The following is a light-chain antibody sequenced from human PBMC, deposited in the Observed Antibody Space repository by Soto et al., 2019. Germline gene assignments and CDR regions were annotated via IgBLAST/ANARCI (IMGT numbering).Light chain of an antibody. V-gene: IGKV3-20*01. Sequence: IVLTQSPAILALSPGDRATLSCRASQSVSSSYLAWYQHEPGQAPRLLIRGASSRVTGIPDRFSGSGSGTDFTLTITRLEPEDFAVYYCQQYQSLTFGGGTKVEIK. J-gene: IGKJ4*01. CDR3: QQYQSLT. CDR2: GAS. CDR1: QSVSSSY.